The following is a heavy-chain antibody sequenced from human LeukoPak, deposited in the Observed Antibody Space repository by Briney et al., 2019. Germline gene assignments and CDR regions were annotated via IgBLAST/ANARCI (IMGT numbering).Heavy chain of an antibody. D-gene: IGHD3-3*01. J-gene: IGHJ5*01. CDR2: IYSGRTI. CDR3: VRHDGRGGSTMGAFDS. Sequence: SETLSLTCTISAASISSSSYHWGWVRQSPGRGLEWIGSIYSGRTIYYSPSLNSRVTISVVTSKDQFILQLNSVTAADTAVYYCVRHDGRGGSTMGAFDSWGQGSLVTVSS. V-gene: IGHV4-39*01. CDR1: AASISSSSYH.